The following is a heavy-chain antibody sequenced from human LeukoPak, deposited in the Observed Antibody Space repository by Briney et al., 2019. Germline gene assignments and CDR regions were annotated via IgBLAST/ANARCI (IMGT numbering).Heavy chain of an antibody. Sequence: GGSLRLSCAASGFTFSSYAMHWVRQAPVKGLEWVAVISYDGSNKYYADSVKGRFTISRDNSKNTLYLQMNSLRAEDTAVYYCARDNLAAADNDYYYGMDVWGQGTTVTVSS. CDR2: ISYDGSNK. J-gene: IGHJ6*02. V-gene: IGHV3-30*04. CDR1: GFTFSSYA. CDR3: ARDNLAAADNDYYYGMDV. D-gene: IGHD6-13*01.